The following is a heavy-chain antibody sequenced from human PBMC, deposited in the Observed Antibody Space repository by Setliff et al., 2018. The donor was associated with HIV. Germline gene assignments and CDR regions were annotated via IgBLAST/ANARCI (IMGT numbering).Heavy chain of an antibody. J-gene: IGHJ6*03. D-gene: IGHD5-12*01. CDR3: ARQGGYSGYGFYYYYYYMDV. Sequence: SETLSLTCTVSDDSISSNYWSWIRQSAGKGLEWVGRIYTGGSTYYNPSLKSRVTISVDTSKNQFSLKLSSVTAADTAVYYCARQGGYSGYGFYYYYYYMDVWGKGTTVTVSS. CDR1: DDSISSNY. V-gene: IGHV4-59*05. CDR2: IYTGGST.